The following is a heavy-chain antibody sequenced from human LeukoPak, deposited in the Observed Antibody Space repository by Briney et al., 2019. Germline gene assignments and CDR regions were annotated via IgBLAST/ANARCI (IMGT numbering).Heavy chain of an antibody. J-gene: IGHJ4*02. CDR3: ARDHIVVVTAIRCFDY. CDR1: GFTFSSYI. CDR2: ISSSSSYI. Sequence: GGSLRLSCAASGFTFSSYIMNWVRQAPGKGLEWVSSISSSSSYIYYADSVKGRFTISRDNAKNSLYLQMNSLRAEDTAVYYCARDHIVVVTAIRCFDYWGQGTLVTVSS. D-gene: IGHD2-21*02. V-gene: IGHV3-21*01.